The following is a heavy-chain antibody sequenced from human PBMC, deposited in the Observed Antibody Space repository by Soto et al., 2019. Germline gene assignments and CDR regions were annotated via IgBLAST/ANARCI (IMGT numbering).Heavy chain of an antibody. D-gene: IGHD3-3*01. CDR1: GFTFSSYA. J-gene: IGHJ5*02. CDR3: ASDLKPSSGGFLEWSTPWFDP. CDR2: ISYDGSNK. V-gene: IGHV3-30-3*01. Sequence: GGSLRLSCAASGFTFSSYAMHWVRQAPGKGLEWVAVISYDGSNKYYADSVKGRFTISRDNSKNTLYLQMNSLRAEDTAVYYCASDLKPSSGGFLEWSTPWFDPWGQGTLVTVSS.